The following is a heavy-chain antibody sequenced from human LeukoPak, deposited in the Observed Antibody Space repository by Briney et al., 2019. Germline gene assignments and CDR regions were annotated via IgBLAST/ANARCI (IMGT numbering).Heavy chain of an antibody. CDR2: IYTSGST. D-gene: IGHD3-22*01. CDR3: ARDYYNSSANSNDGLDV. J-gene: IGHJ3*01. CDR1: GGSISSGSYY. V-gene: IGHV4-61*02. Sequence: KTSQTLSLTCAVSGGSISSGSYYWSWIRQPAGKGLEWIGRIYTSGSTNYNPSLKSRVTISVDTSKNQFSLKLSSVTAADTAIYYCARDYYNSSANSNDGLDVWGQGTLVTVSS.